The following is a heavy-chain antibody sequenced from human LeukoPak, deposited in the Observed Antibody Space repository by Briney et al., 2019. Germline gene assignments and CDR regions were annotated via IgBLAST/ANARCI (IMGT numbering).Heavy chain of an antibody. J-gene: IGHJ5*02. Sequence: GGSLRLSCAASGFTFSSYSMNWVRQAPGKGLEWVSAISGSGGSTYYADSVKGRFTISRDNSKNTLYLQMNSLRAEDTAVYYCAKDRAYYYDSSGYSSWGQGTLVTVSS. D-gene: IGHD3-22*01. CDR2: ISGSGGST. CDR1: GFTFSSYS. V-gene: IGHV3-23*01. CDR3: AKDRAYYYDSSGYSS.